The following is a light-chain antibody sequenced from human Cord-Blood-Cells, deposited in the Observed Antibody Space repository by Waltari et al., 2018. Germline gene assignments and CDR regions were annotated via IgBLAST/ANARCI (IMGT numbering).Light chain of an antibody. V-gene: IGLV2-14*01. CDR1: SSDVGGYNY. Sequence: QSALTQPASVSGSPGQSITISCTGTSSDVGGYNYVSWYQQHQGKAPKPMIHEVSNRPSGVSNRFSGSKSGNTASLTISGLQAEDEADYYCSSYTSSSTSYVFGTGTKVTVL. J-gene: IGLJ1*01. CDR3: SSYTSSSTSYV. CDR2: EVS.